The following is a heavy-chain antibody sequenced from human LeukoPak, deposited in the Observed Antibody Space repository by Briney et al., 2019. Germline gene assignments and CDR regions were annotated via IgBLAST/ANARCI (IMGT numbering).Heavy chain of an antibody. V-gene: IGHV3-21*01. CDR2: ISSSSSYI. CDR1: GFTFSSYS. Sequence: GSLRLSCAASGFTFSSYSMNWVRQAPGKGLEWVSSISSSSSYIYYADSVKGRFTISRDNAKNSLYLQMNSLRAEDTAVYYCARGSDILTGYLFRFDYWGQGTLVTVSS. CDR3: ARGSDILTGYLFRFDY. D-gene: IGHD3-9*01. J-gene: IGHJ4*02.